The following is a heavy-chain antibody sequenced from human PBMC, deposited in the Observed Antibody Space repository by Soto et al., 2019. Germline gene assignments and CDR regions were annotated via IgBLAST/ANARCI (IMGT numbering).Heavy chain of an antibody. CDR2: ISGSGGST. D-gene: IGHD2-8*01. CDR1: GFTFSSYA. Sequence: EVQLLESGGGLVQPGGSLRLSCADSGFTFSSYAMSWVRQAPGKGLEWVSAISGSGGSTYYADSVKGRFTICRDNSKNTLYLQMNSLRAEDTAAYYCAKEGVLMVYAYFDYWGQGTLVTVSS. J-gene: IGHJ4*02. CDR3: AKEGVLMVYAYFDY. V-gene: IGHV3-23*01.